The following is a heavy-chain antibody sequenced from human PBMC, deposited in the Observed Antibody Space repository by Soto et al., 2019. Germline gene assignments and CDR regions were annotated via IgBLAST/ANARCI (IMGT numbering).Heavy chain of an antibody. J-gene: IGHJ6*02. CDR2: IDPSDSYT. V-gene: IGHV5-10-1*01. CDR1: GYSLTSYW. CDR3: ARQNFWSGYSATSYYYYGMDV. Sequence: ESLKTSCKGSGYSLTSYWISWVRQIPGKGLEWMGRIDPSDSYTNYSPSFQGHVTISADKSISTAYLQWSSLKASDTAMYYCARQNFWSGYSATSYYYYGMDVWGQGTTVTVSS. D-gene: IGHD3-3*01.